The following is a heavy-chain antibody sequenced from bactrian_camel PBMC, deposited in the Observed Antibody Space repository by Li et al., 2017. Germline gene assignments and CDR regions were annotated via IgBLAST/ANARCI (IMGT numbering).Heavy chain of an antibody. D-gene: IGHD1*01. V-gene: IGHV3-3*01. CDR2: VIESDGAADT. J-gene: IGHJ4*01. CDR1: GRTYCSFD. Sequence: VQLVESGGGTVQTGGSLRLSCAVSGRTYCSFDMSWYRQVPGKVREFVAGVIESDGAADTNYADSVKGCFTISQDNAKVTSNLQMSSLKPEDTAMYYCAAETVNTYCTPWSDFNYLGQGTQVTVS.